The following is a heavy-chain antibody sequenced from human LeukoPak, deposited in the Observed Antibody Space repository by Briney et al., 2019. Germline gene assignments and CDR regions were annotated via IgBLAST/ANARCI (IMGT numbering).Heavy chain of an antibody. CDR1: GYTLTSYD. V-gene: IGHV1-8*01. Sequence: ASVKVSCKASGYTLTSYDINWVRQATGQGLEGMGWMNPNSGRTGYAQNFQGRITITRNTSISTAYLELSSLGSDDTAVYYCTRETSSRYFDYWGQGTLVTVSS. CDR2: MNPNSGRT. J-gene: IGHJ4*02. CDR3: TRETSSRYFDY.